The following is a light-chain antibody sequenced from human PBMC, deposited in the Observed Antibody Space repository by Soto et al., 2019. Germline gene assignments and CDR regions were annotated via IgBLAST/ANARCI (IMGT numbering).Light chain of an antibody. Sequence: EIWLTQSPATLSLSPGERATLSCRASQSVSSCLAWYQKKPGKAPRLLIYDASNRATGIPARFSGSGYGTDLTITVSNLQSEDFEVYYCQQCSNWPLTFGGGTKVDIK. CDR3: QQCSNWPLT. J-gene: IGKJ4*01. CDR2: DAS. CDR1: QSVSSC. V-gene: IGKV3-11*01.